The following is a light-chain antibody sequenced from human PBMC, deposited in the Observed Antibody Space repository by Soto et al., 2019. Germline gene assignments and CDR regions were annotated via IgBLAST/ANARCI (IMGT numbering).Light chain of an antibody. Sequence: SLYTYRGDRVTITCRASQSISSYLNWYQQKPGKAPKLLIYAASSLQSGVPSRFSGSGSGTDFTLTISRLYAEDFRSHYSRRTYITIPSFGSETEVDIK. CDR1: QSISSY. CDR2: AAS. V-gene: IGKV1-39*01. CDR3: RRTYITIPS. J-gene: IGKJ1*01.